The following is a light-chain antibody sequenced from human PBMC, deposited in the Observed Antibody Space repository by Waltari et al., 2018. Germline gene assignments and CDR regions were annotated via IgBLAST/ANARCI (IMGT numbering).Light chain of an antibody. CDR3: QHYVRLPVT. CDR1: QSIGIY. V-gene: IGKV3-20*01. Sequence: IMLTQSPGTLSLSPGERATLSCRASQSIGIYLAWYQQRPGQAPRLLSYGASNRATGIPDRFSGSGSGTDFSLTISRLDPEDFAVYYCQHYVRLPVTFGHGTKVEIK. CDR2: GAS. J-gene: IGKJ1*01.